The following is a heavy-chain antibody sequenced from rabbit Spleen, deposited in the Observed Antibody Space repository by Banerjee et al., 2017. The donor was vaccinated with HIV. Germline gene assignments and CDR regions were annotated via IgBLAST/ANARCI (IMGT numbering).Heavy chain of an antibody. CDR2: IDTNDGDT. V-gene: IGHV1S45*01. CDR1: GFSFSSNW. Sequence: QLEESGGGLVKPGGTLTLTCTVSGFSFSSNWICWVRQAPGKGLEWNACIDTNDGDTDYANWPKGRFTISKTSSTTVTLQMTSLTAADTATYFCARNYVNAFDSWGPGTLVTVS. CDR3: ARNYVNAFDS. D-gene: IGHD1-1*01. J-gene: IGHJ2*01.